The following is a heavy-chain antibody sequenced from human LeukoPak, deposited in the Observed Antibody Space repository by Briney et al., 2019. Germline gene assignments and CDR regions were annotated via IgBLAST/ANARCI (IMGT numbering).Heavy chain of an antibody. CDR3: ARDPPVPAAILDYCYGMDV. V-gene: IGHV1-18*01. CDR1: GYTFTSYG. Sequence: ASVKVSCKASGYTFTSYGISWVRQAPGQGLEWMGWISAYNGNTNYAQKLQGRVTMTTDTSTSTAYMELRSLRSDDTAVYYCARDPPVPAAILDYCYGMDVWGQGTTVTVSS. J-gene: IGHJ6*02. CDR2: ISAYNGNT. D-gene: IGHD2-2*02.